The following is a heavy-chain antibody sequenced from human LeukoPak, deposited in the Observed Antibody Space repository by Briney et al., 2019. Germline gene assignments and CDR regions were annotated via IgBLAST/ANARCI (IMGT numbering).Heavy chain of an antibody. CDR2: IYSGGST. Sequence: GGSLRLSCAASGFTVSSNYMSWVRQAPGKGLEWVSVIYSGGSTYYADSVKGRFTISRDNSKNTLYLQMNSLRAEDTAVYYCARGRITMVRGVPLFDYWGQGTLVTVSS. D-gene: IGHD3-10*01. CDR3: ARGRITMVRGVPLFDY. V-gene: IGHV3-66*01. J-gene: IGHJ4*02. CDR1: GFTVSSNY.